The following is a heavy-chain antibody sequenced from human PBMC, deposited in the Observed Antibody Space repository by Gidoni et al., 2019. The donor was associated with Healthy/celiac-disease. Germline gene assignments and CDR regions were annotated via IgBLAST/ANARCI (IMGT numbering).Heavy chain of an antibody. CDR3: ARSKYYVWGSYRDDY. V-gene: IGHV4-30-4*01. J-gene: IGHJ4*02. CDR1: GGSISSGDYY. Sequence: QVPLQESGPGLVKPSQTLSLTCAVSGGSISSGDYYWSWIRQPPGKGLEWIGYIYYSGSTYYNPSLKSRVTISGDTSKNQFSLKLSSVTAADTAVYYCARSKYYVWGSYRDDYWGQGTLVTVSS. D-gene: IGHD3-16*02. CDR2: IYYSGST.